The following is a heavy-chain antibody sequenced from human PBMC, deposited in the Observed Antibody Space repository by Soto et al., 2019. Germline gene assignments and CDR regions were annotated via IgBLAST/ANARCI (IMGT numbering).Heavy chain of an antibody. D-gene: IGHD2-2*01. J-gene: IGHJ6*04. V-gene: IGHV3-21*01. CDR3: ARGHCSRTSCYTGGYYYYPMDV. Sequence: GGSLRLSCAASGFTLSAHTMNWVRQAPGKGLEWVSSISSDSRYIYYADSVKGRFTISRDNAGNSLDLQMNNLRAEDTAVYHCARGHCSRTSCYTGGYYYYPMDVWGEGTTVTVSS. CDR1: GFTLSAHT. CDR2: ISSDSRYI.